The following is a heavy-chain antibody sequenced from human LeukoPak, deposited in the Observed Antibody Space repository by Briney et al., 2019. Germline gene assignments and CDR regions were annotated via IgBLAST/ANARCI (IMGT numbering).Heavy chain of an antibody. CDR3: ARFLSGYSYGNFDY. J-gene: IGHJ4*02. V-gene: IGHV3-7*01. CDR1: GFTFSSYW. CDR2: IKQDGSEK. D-gene: IGHD5-18*01. Sequence: PGGSLRLSCAASGFTFSSYWMSWVHQAPGKGLEWVANIKQDGSEKYYVDSVKGRFTISRDNAKNSLYLQMNSLRAEDTAVYYCARFLSGYSYGNFDYWGQGTLATVSS.